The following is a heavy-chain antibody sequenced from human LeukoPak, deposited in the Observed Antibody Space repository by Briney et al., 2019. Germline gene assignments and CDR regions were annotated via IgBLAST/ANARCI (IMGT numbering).Heavy chain of an antibody. CDR1: RGSISSSSYY. CDR2: IYYSGST. CDR3: GRRGNSSGWYYLDY. Sequence: SETLSLTCTVSRGSISSSSYYWGWIRQPPGKGLEWIGSIYYSGSTYYNPSLKSRVTISVDTSKNQFSLKLSSVTAADTAVYYCGRRGNSSGWYYLDYWGQGTLVTVSS. V-gene: IGHV4-39*07. D-gene: IGHD6-19*01. J-gene: IGHJ4*02.